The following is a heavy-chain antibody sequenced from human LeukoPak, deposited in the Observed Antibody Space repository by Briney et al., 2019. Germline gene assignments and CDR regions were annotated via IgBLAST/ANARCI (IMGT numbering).Heavy chain of an antibody. CDR3: AIGTGDAFDI. CDR1: GGSISSYY. CDR2: IYYSGST. V-gene: IGHV4-59*01. J-gene: IGHJ3*02. D-gene: IGHD1-14*01. Sequence: PSETLSLNCTVSGGSISSYYWSWIRQPPGKGLEWIGYIYYSGSTNYNPSLKSRVTISVDTSKNQFSLKLSSVTAADTAVYYCAIGTGDAFDIWGQGTMVTVSS.